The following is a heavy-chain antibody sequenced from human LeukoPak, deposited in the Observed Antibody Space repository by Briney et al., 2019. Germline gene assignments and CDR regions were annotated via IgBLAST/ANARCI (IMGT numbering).Heavy chain of an antibody. V-gene: IGHV1-69*13. J-gene: IGHJ3*02. Sequence: ASVKVSCKASGGTFSSYAISWVRQAPGQGLEWMGGISPIFGSANYAQKLQGRLTITADESTSTAYMELSSLRSEDTAVYYCARDAGDYYDSSGYKAFDIWGQGTMVTVSS. CDR1: GGTFSSYA. CDR3: ARDAGDYYDSSGYKAFDI. CDR2: ISPIFGSA. D-gene: IGHD3-22*01.